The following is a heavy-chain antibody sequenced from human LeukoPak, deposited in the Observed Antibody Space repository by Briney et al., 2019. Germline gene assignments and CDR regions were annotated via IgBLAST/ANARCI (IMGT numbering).Heavy chain of an antibody. CDR3: ARDPVAAGFDRWFDP. Sequence: GGSLRLSCGASEFTFSSHWMYWVRRAPGEGLVWVSRISGDGSSTNYADSVKGRFAISRDNAKNSLYLQMNSLRAEDTAVYYCARDPVAAGFDRWFDPWGQGTLVTVSS. CDR1: EFTFSSHW. V-gene: IGHV3-74*01. CDR2: ISGDGSST. D-gene: IGHD2-21*01. J-gene: IGHJ5*02.